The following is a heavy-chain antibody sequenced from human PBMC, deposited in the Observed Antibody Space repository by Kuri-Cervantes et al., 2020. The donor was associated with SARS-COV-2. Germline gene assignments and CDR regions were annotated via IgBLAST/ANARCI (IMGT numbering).Heavy chain of an antibody. Sequence: GESLKISCAASGFTFSSYAMSWVRQAPGKGLEWVSAISGSGGSTYYADSVKGRFTISRDNSKNTLYLQMSSLRAEDTAVYYCVKPRGYSYGYYYGMDVWGQGTMVTVSS. D-gene: IGHD5-18*01. CDR2: ISGSGGST. J-gene: IGHJ6*02. CDR3: VKPRGYSYGYYYGMDV. V-gene: IGHV3-23*01. CDR1: GFTFSSYA.